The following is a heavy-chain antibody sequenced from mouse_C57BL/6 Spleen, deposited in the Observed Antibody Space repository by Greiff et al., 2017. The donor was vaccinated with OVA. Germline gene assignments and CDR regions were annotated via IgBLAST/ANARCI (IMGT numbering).Heavy chain of an antibody. D-gene: IGHD1-1*01. CDR2: IDPSDSYT. Sequence: QVQLQQPGAELVMPGASVKLSCKASGYTFTSYWMHWVQQRPGQGLEWIGEIDPSDSYTNYNQKFKGKSTLTVDKSSSTAYMQLSSLTSEDSAVYYCARGLYGSSDWYFDVWGTGTTVTVSS. CDR3: ARGLYGSSDWYFDV. CDR1: GYTFTSYW. V-gene: IGHV1-69*01. J-gene: IGHJ1*03.